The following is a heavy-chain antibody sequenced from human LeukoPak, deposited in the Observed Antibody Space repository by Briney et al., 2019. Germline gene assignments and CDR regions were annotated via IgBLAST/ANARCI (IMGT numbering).Heavy chain of an antibody. CDR1: GFTFSSYS. CDR2: ISSSSSYI. CDR3: ARDPPLYRGAVIGAFDI. V-gene: IGHV3-21*01. D-gene: IGHD2-21*01. Sequence: GGSLRLSCAASGFTFSSYSMNWVRQAPGKGLEGVASISSSSSYIYYADSVKGRFTISRDNAKNSLYLQMNGLRAEDTAVYYCARDPPLYRGAVIGAFDIWGQGTMVTVSS. J-gene: IGHJ3*02.